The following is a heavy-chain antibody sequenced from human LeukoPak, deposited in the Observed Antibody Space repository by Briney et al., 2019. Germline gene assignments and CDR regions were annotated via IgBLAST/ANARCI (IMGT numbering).Heavy chain of an antibody. D-gene: IGHD1-26*01. V-gene: IGHV3-7*01. CDR1: GFTFSSYW. Sequence: QPGGSLRLSCAASGFTFSSYWMSWVRQAPGKGLEWVANIKQDGSEKYYVDSVKGRFTISRDNAKNSLYLQMSSLRAEDTAVYYCARDGGIVGATRYYYYMDVWGKGTTVTVSS. J-gene: IGHJ6*03. CDR3: ARDGGIVGATRYYYYMDV. CDR2: IKQDGSEK.